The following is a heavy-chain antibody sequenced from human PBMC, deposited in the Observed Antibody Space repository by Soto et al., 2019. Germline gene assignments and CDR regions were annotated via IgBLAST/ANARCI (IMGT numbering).Heavy chain of an antibody. CDR1: GFAFSQYG. D-gene: IGHD6-19*01. J-gene: IGHJ4*02. V-gene: IGHV3-23*01. CDR3: AKDVESGWYEAFDY. CDR2: IRSFDYRT. Sequence: PGGSLRLSCTASGFAFSQYGMSWVRQAPGKGLEWVSSIRSFDYRTNYADSVKGRFTISRDNSKSTLSLQMNSLRAEDTAVYYCAKDVESGWYEAFDYWGPGTLVTVHS.